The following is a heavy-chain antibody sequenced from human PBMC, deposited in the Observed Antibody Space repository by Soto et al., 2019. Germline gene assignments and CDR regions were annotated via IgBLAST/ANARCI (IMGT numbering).Heavy chain of an antibody. J-gene: IGHJ6*02. D-gene: IGHD3-3*01. V-gene: IGHV3-30*18. CDR1: GFTFSSYG. CDR2: ISYDGSNK. Sequence: GGSLRLSCAASGFTFSSYGMHWVRQAPGKGLEWVAVISYDGSNKYYADSVKGRFTISRDNSKNTLYLQMNSLRAEDTAVYYCAKDLGSIFGVVTEYYYGMDVWGQGTTVTVS. CDR3: AKDLGSIFGVVTEYYYGMDV.